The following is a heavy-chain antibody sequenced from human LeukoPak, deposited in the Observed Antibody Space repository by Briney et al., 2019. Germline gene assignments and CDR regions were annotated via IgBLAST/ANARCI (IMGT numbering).Heavy chain of an antibody. CDR2: INAGNGNT. Sequence: EASVTVSCTASGYTFTSYAMHWVRQAPGQRLEWMGWINAGNGNTKYSQKFQGRVTITRDTSASTAYMELSSLRSEDTAVYYCARVGQWLVREYYFDYWGQGTLVAVSS. D-gene: IGHD6-19*01. J-gene: IGHJ4*02. V-gene: IGHV1-3*01. CDR3: ARVGQWLVREYYFDY. CDR1: GYTFTSYA.